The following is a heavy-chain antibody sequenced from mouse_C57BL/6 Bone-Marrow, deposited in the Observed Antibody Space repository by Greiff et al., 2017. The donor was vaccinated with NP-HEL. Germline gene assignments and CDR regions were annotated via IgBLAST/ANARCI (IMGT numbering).Heavy chain of an antibody. Sequence: VQLQQPGAELVKPGASVKLSCKASGYTFTSYWITWVKQRPGQGLEWIGDIYPGSGSTNYNEKFKSKATMTVDTSSSTAYMQLSSLTSENSAVYYGAKDGEEQPLVAVDYWGKGTSVTVSS. D-gene: IGHD2-13*01. CDR2: IYPGSGST. V-gene: IGHV1-55*01. CDR3: AKDGEEQPLVAVDY. J-gene: IGHJ4*01. CDR1: GYTFTSYW.